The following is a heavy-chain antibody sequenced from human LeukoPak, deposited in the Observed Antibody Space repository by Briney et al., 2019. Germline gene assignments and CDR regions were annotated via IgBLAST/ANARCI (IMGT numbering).Heavy chain of an antibody. D-gene: IGHD4-17*01. V-gene: IGHV4-4*02. CDR2: VNLQGST. CDR3: ASVNYGDYPYFRR. Sequence: PSETLSLTCGVSGGSITQTNYWTWARQPPGKGLEWIGEVNLQGSTNYNPSLMGRVAISVDKSENHVSLQLTSVTAADTAVYYCASVNYGDYPYFRRWGQGTLVTVSS. J-gene: IGHJ1*01. CDR1: GGSITQTNY.